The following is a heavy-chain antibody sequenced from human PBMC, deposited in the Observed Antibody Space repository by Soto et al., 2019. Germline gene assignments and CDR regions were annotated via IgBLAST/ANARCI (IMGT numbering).Heavy chain of an antibody. D-gene: IGHD6-19*01. V-gene: IGHV3-23*01. J-gene: IGHJ4*02. Sequence: PGGSLRLSCAASGFTFSSYAMSWVRQAPGKGLEWVSAISGSGGSTYYADSVKGRFTISRDNSKNTLYLQMNSLRAEDTAVYYCAKKGIAVAGKNGYFDYWGQGTLVTVSS. CDR1: GFTFSSYA. CDR2: ISGSGGST. CDR3: AKKGIAVAGKNGYFDY.